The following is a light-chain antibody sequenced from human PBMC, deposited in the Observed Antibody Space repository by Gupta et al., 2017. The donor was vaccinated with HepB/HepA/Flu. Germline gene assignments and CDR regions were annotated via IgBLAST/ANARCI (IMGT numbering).Light chain of an antibody. J-gene: IGKJ2*01. V-gene: IGKV3-15*01. CDR2: GAS. CDR1: QSVGYN. CDR3: QQYNNWPPEYT. Sequence: EIVMTQSPATLSVSPGERATLSCRASQSVGYNLAWYQQKPGQAPRLLMYGASTRATGFPARFSGSGSGTEFTLTISSLQSEDFAVYYCQQYNNWPPEYTFGQGTKLEIK.